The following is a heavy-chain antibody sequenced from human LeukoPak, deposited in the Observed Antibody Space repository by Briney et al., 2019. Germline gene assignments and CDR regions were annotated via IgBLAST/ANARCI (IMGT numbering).Heavy chain of an antibody. J-gene: IGHJ4*02. D-gene: IGHD3-22*01. Sequence: GGSLRLSCAASGFTFSTYAMSWVRQAPGKGLEWVSAISRNSGDTYYADAVKGRFTISRDNSKNTLYLQMNSLRAEDTAVYYCAKYYSSGYYLSYFENWGRGTLVTVSS. CDR2: ISRNSGDT. CDR1: GFTFSTYA. V-gene: IGHV3-23*01. CDR3: AKYYSSGYYLSYFEN.